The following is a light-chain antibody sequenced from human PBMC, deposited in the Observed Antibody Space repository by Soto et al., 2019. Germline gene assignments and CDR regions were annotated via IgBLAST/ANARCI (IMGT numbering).Light chain of an antibody. J-gene: IGKJ1*01. CDR3: QQYGSSPRT. CDR1: QSVSSSY. V-gene: IGKV3-20*01. Sequence: EIELTQSPGTLSLSPGERATLSCRASQSVSSSYLAWYQQKPGQAPRLLIYGASSRATGIPDRFSGSGSGTDFILTISRLEPEDFAVYYCQQYGSSPRTFGQGTKVEIK. CDR2: GAS.